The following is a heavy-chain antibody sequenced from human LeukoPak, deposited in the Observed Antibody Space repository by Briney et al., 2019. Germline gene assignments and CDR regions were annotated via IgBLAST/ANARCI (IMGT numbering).Heavy chain of an antibody. D-gene: IGHD3-10*01. CDR2: IIPIFGTA. CDR1: GYTFTSYG. Sequence: AASVKVSCKASGYTFTSYGISWVRQAPGQGLEWMGGIIPIFGTANYAQKFQGRVTITADKSTSTAYMELSSLRSEDTAVYYCARDQRGGSGSYYSNWGQGTLVTVSS. J-gene: IGHJ4*02. CDR3: ARDQRGGSGSYYSN. V-gene: IGHV1-69*06.